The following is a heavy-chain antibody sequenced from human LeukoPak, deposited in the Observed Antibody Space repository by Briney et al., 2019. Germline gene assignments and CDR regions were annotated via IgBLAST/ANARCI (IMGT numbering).Heavy chain of an antibody. Sequence: GGSLRLSCAASGLTFSSYTMHWFRQAPGKGLEWLALIPYDGSSKYYVDSVKGRFTISRDNSKNTLYLQMNSLRAEDTAVYYCARDREGYCSGADCFPYYFDYWGQGTLVTVSS. CDR2: IPYDGSSK. CDR1: GLTFSSYT. J-gene: IGHJ4*02. V-gene: IGHV3-30-3*01. D-gene: IGHD2-15*01. CDR3: ARDREGYCSGADCFPYYFDY.